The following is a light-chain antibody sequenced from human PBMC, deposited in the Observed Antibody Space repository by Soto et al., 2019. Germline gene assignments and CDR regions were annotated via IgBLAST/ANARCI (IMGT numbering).Light chain of an antibody. V-gene: IGKV1-5*03. Sequence: DIQMTQSPSTLSASVGDRVTITCRASQSISDWMAWYQQRPGKAPKLLIYKASVVEAGVPSRFSGSGSGTEFTLTISCLQPDDFGVYYCQHYTNYPITFGQGTRLEI. CDR1: QSISDW. CDR2: KAS. CDR3: QHYTNYPIT. J-gene: IGKJ5*01.